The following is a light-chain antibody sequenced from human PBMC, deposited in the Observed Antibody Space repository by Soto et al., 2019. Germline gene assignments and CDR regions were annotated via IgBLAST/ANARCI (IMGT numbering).Light chain of an antibody. Sequence: QSVLTQPRSVSGSPGQSVTISCTGSSSDVGGYNYVSWFQLHPGKEPRLMIYDVTKRPSGVPDRFSGSKSGNTASLTISRLQAEDEADYYCCAYAGTDTLIFGGGTKLTFL. J-gene: IGLJ2*01. CDR1: SSDVGGYNY. CDR3: CAYAGTDTLI. V-gene: IGLV2-11*01. CDR2: DVT.